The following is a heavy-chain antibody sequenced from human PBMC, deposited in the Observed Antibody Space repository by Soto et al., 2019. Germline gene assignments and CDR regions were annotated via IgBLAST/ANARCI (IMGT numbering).Heavy chain of an antibody. Sequence: SETLSLTCAVYGGSFSGYYWTWIRQPPGTGLEWIGEINHSGSTNYNPSLKSRVTISVDTSKNQFSLKLTSVTAADTAVYYCARFRRDYDTSGPVDYRAQRTSVPVSS. J-gene: IGHJ4*02. D-gene: IGHD4-17*01. CDR2: INHSGST. CDR3: ARFRRDYDTSGPVDY. V-gene: IGHV4-34*01. CDR1: GGSFSGYY.